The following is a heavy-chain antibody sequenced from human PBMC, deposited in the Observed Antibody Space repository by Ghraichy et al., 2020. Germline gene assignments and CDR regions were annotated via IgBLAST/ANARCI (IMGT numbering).Heavy chain of an antibody. CDR2: INHSGST. Sequence: SETLSLTCAVYGGSFSGYYWSWIRQPPGKGLEWIGEINHSGSTNYNPSLKSRVTISVDTSKNQFSLKLSSVTAADTAVYYCASPSKLRWYHPFDIWGQGTMVTVSS. V-gene: IGHV4-34*01. J-gene: IGHJ3*02. CDR1: GGSFSGYY. D-gene: IGHD4-23*01. CDR3: ASPSKLRWYHPFDI.